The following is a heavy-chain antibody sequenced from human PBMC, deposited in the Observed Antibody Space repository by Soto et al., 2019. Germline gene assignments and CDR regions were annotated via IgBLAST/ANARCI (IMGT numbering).Heavy chain of an antibody. CDR1: GFTVSSSY. D-gene: IGHD3-3*01. Sequence: EVQLVESGGGLVQPGGSLRLSCAASGFTVSSSYVSWVRQAPGKGLEWVSVIYSGGSTYYADSVKGRFTISRHNSKNTLYLQMNSLTAEDTAVYYCASGWRVDAFDIWGQGTMVTVSS. J-gene: IGHJ3*02. CDR2: IYSGGST. CDR3: ASGWRVDAFDI. V-gene: IGHV3-53*04.